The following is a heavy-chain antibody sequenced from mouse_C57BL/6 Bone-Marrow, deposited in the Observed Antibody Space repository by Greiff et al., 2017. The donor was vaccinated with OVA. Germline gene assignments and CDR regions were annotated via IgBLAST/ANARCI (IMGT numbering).Heavy chain of an antibody. D-gene: IGHD1-1*01. CDR1: GFTFSSYG. V-gene: IGHV5-6*01. CDR3: ARHGYYGSFFDY. J-gene: IGHJ2*01. Sequence: EVKLMESGGDLVKPGGSLKLSCAASGFTFSSYGMSWVRQTPDKRLEWVATISSGGSYTYSPDSVKGRFTISRDNAKNTLYLQMSSLKSEDTTMYYCARHGYYGSFFDYWGQGTTLTVSS. CDR2: ISSGGSYT.